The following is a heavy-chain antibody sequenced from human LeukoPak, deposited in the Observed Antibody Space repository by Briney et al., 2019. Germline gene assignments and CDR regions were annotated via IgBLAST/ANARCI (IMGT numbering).Heavy chain of an antibody. CDR3: ARDWSGTFDY. CDR2: ISAYNGNT. J-gene: IGHJ4*02. V-gene: IGHV1-18*01. Sequence: ASVKVSCKASGYTFTSYGISWVRQAPGQGLEWMGWISAYNGNTNYAQKFQGRVTITADESTSTAYMELSSLRSEDTAVYYCARDWSGTFDYWGQGTLVTVSS. CDR1: GYTFTSYG. D-gene: IGHD1-1*01.